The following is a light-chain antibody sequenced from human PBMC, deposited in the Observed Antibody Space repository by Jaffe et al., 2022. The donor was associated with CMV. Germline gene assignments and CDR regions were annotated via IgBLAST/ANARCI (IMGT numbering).Light chain of an antibody. CDR1: SSNIRSNT. CDR3: AAWDGSLNGWV. V-gene: IGLV1-44*01. Sequence: QSVLAQPPSASGTPGQRVTISCSGSSSNIRSNTVNWYQHLPGTAPKLLIYSNNQRPSGVPDRFSGSKSGTSASLAISGLQSEDEADYYCAAWDGSLNGWVFGGGTKLTVL. CDR2: SNN. J-gene: IGLJ3*02.